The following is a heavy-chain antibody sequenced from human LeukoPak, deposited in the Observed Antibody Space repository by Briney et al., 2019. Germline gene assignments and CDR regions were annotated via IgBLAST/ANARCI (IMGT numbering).Heavy chain of an antibody. J-gene: IGHJ1*01. CDR1: GYTFTSYG. V-gene: IGHV1-18*01. CDR2: ISAYNGNT. D-gene: IGHD3-22*01. Sequence: ASVKVSCKASGYTFTSYGISWVRQAPGQGLEWMGWISAYNGNTNYAQKLQGRVTMTTDTSTSTAYMELRSLRSEDTAVYYCARGLAIYYYGSSGYYYGEYFQHWGQGTLVTVSS. CDR3: ARGLAIYYYGSSGYYYGEYFQH.